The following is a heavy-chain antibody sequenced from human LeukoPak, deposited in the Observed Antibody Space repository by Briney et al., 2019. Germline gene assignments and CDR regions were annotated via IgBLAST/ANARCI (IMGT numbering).Heavy chain of an antibody. V-gene: IGHV1-69*04. CDR3: ARDIAVAGTLFPIGWFDP. CDR2: IIPILGIA. D-gene: IGHD6-19*01. Sequence: SVKVSCKASGGTFSSYAISWVRQAPGQGLEWMGRIIPILGIANYAQKFQGRVTITADKSTSTAYMELSSLRSEDTAVYYCARDIAVAGTLFPIGWFDPWGQGTLSPSPQ. CDR1: GGTFSSYA. J-gene: IGHJ5*02.